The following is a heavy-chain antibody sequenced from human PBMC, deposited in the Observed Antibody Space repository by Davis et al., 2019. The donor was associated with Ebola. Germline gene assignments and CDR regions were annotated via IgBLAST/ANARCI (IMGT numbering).Heavy chain of an antibody. Sequence: SETLSLTCAVSGGSISSGGYSWSWIRQPPGKGLEWIGYIYHSGSTNYNPSLKSRVTISVDTSKNQFSLKLSSVTAADTAVYYCARDNYGSGSYYMEEWFDPWGQGTLVTVSS. J-gene: IGHJ5*02. V-gene: IGHV4-30-2*01. D-gene: IGHD3-10*01. CDR1: GGSISSGGYS. CDR2: IYHSGST. CDR3: ARDNYGSGSYYMEEWFDP.